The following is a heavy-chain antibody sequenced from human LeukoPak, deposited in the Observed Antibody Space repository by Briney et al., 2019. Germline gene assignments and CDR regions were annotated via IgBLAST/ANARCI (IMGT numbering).Heavy chain of an antibody. CDR3: AKESQWELRGKAFEI. J-gene: IGHJ3*02. CDR1: GFTFSSYG. CDR2: IWYDGSNK. D-gene: IGHD1-26*01. V-gene: IGHV3-33*06. Sequence: GGSLRLSCAASGFTFSSYGMHWVRQAPGKGLEWVAVIWYDGSNKYYADSVKGRFTISRDNSKNTLYLQMNSLRAEDTAVYYCAKESQWELRGKAFEIWGQGTMVTVSS.